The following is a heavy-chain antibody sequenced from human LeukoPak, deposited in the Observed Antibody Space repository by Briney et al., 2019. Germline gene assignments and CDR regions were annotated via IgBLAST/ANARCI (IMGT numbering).Heavy chain of an antibody. J-gene: IGHJ4*02. CDR3: AKVHLLGVYDILTGYFDN. D-gene: IGHD3-9*01. Sequence: GGSLRLSCAASGFSFSSSAMSWVRQAPGRGLEWVSGISASGGTSYYADSVEGRFTVSRDNSKNTLYLQLNSLRAEDTAIYYYAKVHLLGVYDILTGYFDNWGQGTLVTVSS. CDR2: ISASGGTS. CDR1: GFSFSSSA. V-gene: IGHV3-23*01.